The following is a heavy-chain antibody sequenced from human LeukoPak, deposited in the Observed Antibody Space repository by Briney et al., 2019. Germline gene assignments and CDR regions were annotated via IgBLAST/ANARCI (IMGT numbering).Heavy chain of an antibody. J-gene: IGHJ4*02. D-gene: IGHD2-15*01. CDR1: GFTFSSYS. V-gene: IGHV3-23*01. CDR3: ATGPRGGPVAVVAAIDY. CDR2: INGSGGST. Sequence: GGSLRLSCAASGFTFSSYSMSWFRQAPGKGLEWVSDINGSGGSTYYADSVKGRFTISRDKSKNTLYLQMNSLRAEYTAVYYCATGPRGGPVAVVAAIDYWGQGTLVTVSS.